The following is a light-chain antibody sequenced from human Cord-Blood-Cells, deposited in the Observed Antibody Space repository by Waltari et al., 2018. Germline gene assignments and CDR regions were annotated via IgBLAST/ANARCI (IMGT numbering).Light chain of an antibody. Sequence: QSALTQPASVSGSPGQSITISCTGTSSDVGGYNYVSWYQQHPGKAPKLMIYDVSNRPSGVFNRFSGSNSGNTACLTSSGLQAEDEADYYCSSYTSSSTWVFGGGTKLTVL. J-gene: IGLJ3*02. CDR1: SSDVGGYNY. CDR3: SSYTSSSTWV. V-gene: IGLV2-14*01. CDR2: DVS.